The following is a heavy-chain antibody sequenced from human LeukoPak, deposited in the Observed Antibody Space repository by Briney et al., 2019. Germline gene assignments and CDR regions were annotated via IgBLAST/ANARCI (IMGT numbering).Heavy chain of an antibody. CDR1: GFTFSSYG. CDR3: ARGARDSSGYLSLLSYFDY. CDR2: IWYDGSNK. J-gene: IGHJ4*02. Sequence: PGGSLRLSCAASGFTFSSYGMHWVRQAPGKGLEWVAVIWYDGSNKYYADSVKGRFTISRDNSKNTLYLQMNSLRAEDTAVYYCARGARDSSGYLSLLSYFDYWGQGTLVTVSS. V-gene: IGHV3-33*01. D-gene: IGHD3-22*01.